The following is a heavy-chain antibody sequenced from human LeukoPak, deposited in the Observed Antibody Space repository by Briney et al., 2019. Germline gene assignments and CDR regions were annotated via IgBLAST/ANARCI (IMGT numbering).Heavy chain of an antibody. V-gene: IGHV3-30*01. CDR2: ISYDGSNK. CDR3: ARASVPAAIENWFDP. J-gene: IGHJ5*02. D-gene: IGHD2-2*01. Sequence: GGSLRLSCAASGFTFSSYAMHWVRQAPGKGLEWVAVISYDGSNKHYADSVKGRFTISRDNSKNTLYLQMNSLRAEDTAVYYCARASVPAAIENWFDPWDQGTLVTVSS. CDR1: GFTFSSYA.